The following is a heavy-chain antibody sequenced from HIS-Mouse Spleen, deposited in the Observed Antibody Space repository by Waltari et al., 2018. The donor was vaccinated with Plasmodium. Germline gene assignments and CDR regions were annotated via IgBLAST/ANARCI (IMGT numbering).Heavy chain of an antibody. CDR1: GFTFISYG. J-gene: IGHJ4*02. CDR3: AKDRRSSSWYVDY. Sequence: QVQLVEPGGGVDRRGRSMRLSGDASGFTFISYGINCVRQAPGKGLECVAVISYDGSKKYYADSVKGRFTISRDNSKNTLYLQMNSLRAEDTAVYYCAKDRRSSSWYVDYWGQGTLVTVSS. CDR2: ISYDGSKK. D-gene: IGHD6-13*01. V-gene: IGHV3-30*18.